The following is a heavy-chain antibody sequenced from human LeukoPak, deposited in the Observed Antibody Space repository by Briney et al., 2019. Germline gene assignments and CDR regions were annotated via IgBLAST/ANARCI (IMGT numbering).Heavy chain of an antibody. Sequence: PSETLSLTCAVYGGSFSGYYWSWIRQPPGKGLEWIGEINHSGSTNYNPSLKSRVTISVDTSKNQFSLKLSSVTAADTAVYYCARGTVTHTYYYYYYMDVWGKGTKVTVSS. CDR1: GGSFSGYY. J-gene: IGHJ6*03. D-gene: IGHD4-17*01. CDR3: ARGTVTHTYYYYYYMDV. V-gene: IGHV4-34*01. CDR2: INHSGST.